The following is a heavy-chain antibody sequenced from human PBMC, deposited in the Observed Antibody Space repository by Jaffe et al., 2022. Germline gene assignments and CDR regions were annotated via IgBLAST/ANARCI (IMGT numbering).Heavy chain of an antibody. CDR1: GYSISSGYY. CDR2: IYHSGST. Sequence: QVQLQESGPGLVKPSETLSLTCAVSGYSISSGYYWGWIRQPPGKGLEWIGSIYHSGSTYYNPSLKSRVTISVDTSKNQFSLKLSSVTAADTAVYYCARDWAKGTYFDWVSVPSYYFDYWGQGTLVTVSS. D-gene: IGHD3-9*01. J-gene: IGHJ4*02. CDR3: ARDWAKGTYFDWVSVPSYYFDY. V-gene: IGHV4-38-2*02.